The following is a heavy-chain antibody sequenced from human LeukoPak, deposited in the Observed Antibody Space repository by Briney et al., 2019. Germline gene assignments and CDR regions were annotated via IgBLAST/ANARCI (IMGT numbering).Heavy chain of an antibody. J-gene: IGHJ4*02. D-gene: IGHD3-10*01. V-gene: IGHV3-30*18. CDR3: AKVGALRSYYYGSGSFRGTDDYFDY. CDR1: GFTFSSYG. Sequence: PGRSLRLSCAASGFTFSSYGMHWVRQAPGKGLEWVAVISYDGSNKYYADSVKGRFTISRDNSKNTLYLQMNSLRAEDTAVYYCAKVGALRSYYYGSGSFRGTDDYFDYWGQGTLVTVSS. CDR2: ISYDGSNK.